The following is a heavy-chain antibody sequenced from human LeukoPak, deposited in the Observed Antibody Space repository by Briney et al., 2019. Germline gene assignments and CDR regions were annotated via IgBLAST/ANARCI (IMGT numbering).Heavy chain of an antibody. Sequence: GGSLRLSCSASGFTFNKYAMHWVRQAPGKGLEYVSSINSNGGRTYYADSVKGRFTISRDNSKNTLFLQMSSLRVEATAVYYCVKDLYYDNSGYYSGAFDYWGQGTLVTVSS. CDR2: INSNGGRT. V-gene: IGHV3-64D*06. J-gene: IGHJ4*02. D-gene: IGHD3-22*01. CDR3: VKDLYYDNSGYYSGAFDY. CDR1: GFTFNKYA.